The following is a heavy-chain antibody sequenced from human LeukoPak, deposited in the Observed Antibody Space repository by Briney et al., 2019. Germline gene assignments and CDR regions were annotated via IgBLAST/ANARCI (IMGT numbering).Heavy chain of an antibody. D-gene: IGHD5-18*01. J-gene: IGHJ6*03. CDR1: GFTFSSYA. CDR2: ISGSGGST. CDR3: AKDYRGGYSYGYDYYYMDV. Sequence: PGESLRLSCAASGFTFSSYAMSWVRQAPGKGLEWVSAISGSGGSTYYADSVKGRFTISRDNSKNTLYLQMNSLRAEDTAVYYCAKDYRGGYSYGYDYYYMDVWGKGTTVTVSS. V-gene: IGHV3-23*01.